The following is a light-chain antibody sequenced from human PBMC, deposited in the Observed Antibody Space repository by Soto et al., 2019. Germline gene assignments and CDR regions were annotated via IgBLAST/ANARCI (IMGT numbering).Light chain of an antibody. Sequence: EIVMTQSPTTLSLSPGERATLYCRASQSVSSYLAWYQQKPCQAPRLLIYDASTRAPGIPARFSGGGSGTEFTLTISSLQSEDFAVYYCQQYDNWLTGTFGQGTKVDIK. V-gene: IGKV3-15*01. J-gene: IGKJ1*01. CDR2: DAS. CDR1: QSVSSY. CDR3: QQYDNWLTGT.